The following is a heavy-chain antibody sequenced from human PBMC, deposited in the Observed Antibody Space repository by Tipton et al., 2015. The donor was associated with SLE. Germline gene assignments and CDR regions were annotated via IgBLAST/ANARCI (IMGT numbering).Heavy chain of an antibody. J-gene: IGHJ3*02. CDR2: INHSGST. CDR3: ARVRAFDI. Sequence: TLSLTCTVSGGSISSSSYYWSWIRQPPGKGLEWIGEINHSGSTNYNPSLKSRVTISVDTSKNQFSLKLSSVTAADTAVYYCARVRAFDIWGQGTMVTVSS. CDR1: GGSISSSSYY. V-gene: IGHV4-39*07.